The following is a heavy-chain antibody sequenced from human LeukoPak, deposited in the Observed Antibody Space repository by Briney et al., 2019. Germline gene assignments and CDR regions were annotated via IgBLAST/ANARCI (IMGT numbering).Heavy chain of an antibody. J-gene: IGHJ6*03. CDR2: IYYSGST. CDR1: GGSISSSSYY. D-gene: IGHD1-26*01. Sequence: PSETLSLTCTVSGGSISSSSYYWGWIRQPPGKGLEWIGSIYYSGSTYYNPSLKSRVTISVDTSKNQFSLKLSSVTAADTAVYYCARLIVGSTLGYFYYYMDVWGKGTPVTVSS. V-gene: IGHV4-39*07. CDR3: ARLIVGSTLGYFYYYMDV.